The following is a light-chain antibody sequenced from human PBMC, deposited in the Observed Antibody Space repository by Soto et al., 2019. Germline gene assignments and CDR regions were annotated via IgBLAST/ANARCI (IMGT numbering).Light chain of an antibody. Sequence: DIQMTQSPSSLSASVGDRVTITCQASQDISKYLNWYQQKPGKAPKILIYDVSVLEAGVPSRFSGRGSGTHFTLSISSLQAEDAATYYCQQFDNLPLTFAGGTKVEIK. CDR1: QDISKY. CDR2: DVS. J-gene: IGKJ4*01. CDR3: QQFDNLPLT. V-gene: IGKV1-33*01.